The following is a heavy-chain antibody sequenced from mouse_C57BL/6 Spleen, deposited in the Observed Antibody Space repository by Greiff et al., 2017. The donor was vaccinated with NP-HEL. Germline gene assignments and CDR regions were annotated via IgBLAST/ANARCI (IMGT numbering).Heavy chain of an antibody. V-gene: IGHV1-54*01. D-gene: IGHD1-1*01. J-gene: IGHJ1*03. Sequence: QVQLKQSGAELVRPGTSVKVSCKASGYAFTNYLIEWVKQRPGQGLEWIGVINPGSGGTNYNEKFKGKATLTADKSSSTAYIQLSSLTSEDSAVYFCARENYYGSSYGYFDVWGTGTTVTVSS. CDR3: ARENYYGSSYGYFDV. CDR1: GYAFTNYL. CDR2: INPGSGGT.